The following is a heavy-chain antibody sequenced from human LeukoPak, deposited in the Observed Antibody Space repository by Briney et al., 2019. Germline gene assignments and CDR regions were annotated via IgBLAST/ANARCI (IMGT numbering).Heavy chain of an antibody. CDR1: GYTLTELS. J-gene: IGHJ4*02. D-gene: IGHD6-19*01. V-gene: IGHV1-24*01. CDR3: ATLSYSSGGLDY. Sequence: ASVKVSCKVSGYTLTELSMHWVRQAPGKGLEWMGGFDPEDGETIYAQKFQGRVTMTEDTSTDTAYMELSSLRPEDTAVYYCATLSYSSGGLDYWGQGTLVTVSS. CDR2: FDPEDGET.